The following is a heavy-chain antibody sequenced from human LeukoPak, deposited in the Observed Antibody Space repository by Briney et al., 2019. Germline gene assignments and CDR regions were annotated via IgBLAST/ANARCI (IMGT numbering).Heavy chain of an antibody. CDR2: VHTDGSIT. CDR3: ARARPGSYLDF. V-gene: IGHV3-74*03. D-gene: IGHD1-26*01. J-gene: IGHJ4*02. CDR1: GFTFDNYW. Sequence: GGSLRLSCAASGFTFDNYWFHWVRQLPGRGLVWVARVHTDGSITTYADSVKGRFTISRDNTKNTVHLQMHSLRVEDTAVYYCARARPGSYLDFWGQRALVTASS.